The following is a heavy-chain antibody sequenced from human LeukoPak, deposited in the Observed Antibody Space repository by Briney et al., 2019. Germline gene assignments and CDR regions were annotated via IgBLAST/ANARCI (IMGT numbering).Heavy chain of an antibody. Sequence: SETLSLTCTVSGGSISSGGYYWSWIRQHPGKGLEWIGYIYYSGSTYYNPSLKSRVTISVDTSKNQFSLKLSSVTAADTAIYYCAKLNLGEMAYFDSWGQGILVTVSS. CDR3: AKLNLGEMAYFDS. CDR1: GGSISSGGYY. V-gene: IGHV4-31*03. CDR2: IYYSGST. D-gene: IGHD1-1*01. J-gene: IGHJ4*02.